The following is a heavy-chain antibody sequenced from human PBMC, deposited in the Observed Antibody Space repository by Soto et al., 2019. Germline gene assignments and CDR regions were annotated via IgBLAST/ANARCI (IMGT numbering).Heavy chain of an antibody. CDR3: ARGRGWLFY. D-gene: IGHD6-19*01. Sequence: SETLSLTCSVSGVSISTSYWSWIRQPPGKGLEWIGYVNDRGNTNYNPSLKSRATMSVDTSKNQFSLKLTSVTAADTAVYYCARGRGWLFYWGQRARVTVS. V-gene: IGHV4-59*08. CDR2: VNDRGNT. CDR1: GVSISTSY. J-gene: IGHJ4*02.